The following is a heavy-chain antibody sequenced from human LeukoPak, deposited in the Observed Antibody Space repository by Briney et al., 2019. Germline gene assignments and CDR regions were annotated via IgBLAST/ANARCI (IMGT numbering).Heavy chain of an antibody. CDR2: IIPIFGTA. V-gene: IGHV1-69*05. CDR1: GGTFSSYA. J-gene: IGHJ4*02. CDR3: AREEYRYSSGWYFHFDY. D-gene: IGHD6-19*01. Sequence: ASVKVSCKASGGTFSSYAISWVRQAPGQGLEWMGRIIPIFGTANYAQKFRGRVTITTDESTSTAYMELSSLRSEDTAVYYCAREEYRYSSGWYFHFDYWGQGTLVTVSS.